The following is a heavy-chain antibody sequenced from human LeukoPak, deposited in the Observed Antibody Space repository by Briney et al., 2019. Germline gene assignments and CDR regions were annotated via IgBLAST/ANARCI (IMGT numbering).Heavy chain of an antibody. D-gene: IGHD3-22*01. J-gene: IGHJ4*02. Sequence: PSETLSLTCAAYGGSFSGYYWSWIRQPPGKGLEWIGEINHSGSTNYNPSLKSRVTISVDTSKNQFSLKLSSVTAADTAVYYCARNYDSSGYYSPFDYWGQGTLVTVSS. CDR2: INHSGST. V-gene: IGHV4-34*01. CDR3: ARNYDSSGYYSPFDY. CDR1: GGSFSGYY.